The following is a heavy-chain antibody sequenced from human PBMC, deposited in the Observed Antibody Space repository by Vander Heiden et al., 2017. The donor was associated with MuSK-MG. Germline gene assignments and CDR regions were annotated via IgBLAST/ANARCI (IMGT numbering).Heavy chain of an antibody. D-gene: IGHD6-19*01. Sequence: QVQLVESGGGVVQPGRSLRRSCAASGFTCSSYGMHWVRQAPGKGLEWVAVIWYDGSNKYYADSVKGRFTISRDNSKNTLYLQMNSLRAEDTAVYYCARDIAVAGYYYYYYGMDVWGQGTTVTVSS. J-gene: IGHJ6*02. CDR2: IWYDGSNK. CDR1: GFTCSSYG. CDR3: ARDIAVAGYYYYYYGMDV. V-gene: IGHV3-33*01.